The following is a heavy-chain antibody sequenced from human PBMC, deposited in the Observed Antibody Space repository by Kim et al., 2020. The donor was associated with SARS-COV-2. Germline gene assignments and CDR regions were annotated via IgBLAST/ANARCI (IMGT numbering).Heavy chain of an antibody. CDR3: TTEGSNYDFWSRSFTFDY. CDR1: GFTFSNAW. CDR2: IKSKTDGGTT. Sequence: GGSLRLSCAASGFTFSNAWMRWVRQAPGKGLEWVGRIKSKTDGGTTDYAAPVKGRFTISSDGSKNTLYLQMNSMKTEDTAVYYCTTEGSNYDFWSRSFTFDYWGQGTLVTVSS. J-gene: IGHJ4*02. V-gene: IGHV3-15*01. D-gene: IGHD3-3*01.